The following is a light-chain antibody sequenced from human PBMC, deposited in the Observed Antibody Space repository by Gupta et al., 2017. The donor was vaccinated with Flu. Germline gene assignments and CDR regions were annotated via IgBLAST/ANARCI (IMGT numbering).Light chain of an antibody. Sequence: DIVMTQSPLSLPVIPVEPASIACRSSQSSLHSNGYNDLAWYLQMQGQPPLLLIYLVSNRASGVTDRFSGSSSGTDFTLKTSRVEADDVGVYYCMQALQNPTWTFGQGTKVESK. CDR1: QSSLHSNGYND. V-gene: IGKV2-28*01. J-gene: IGKJ1*01. CDR3: MQALQNPTWT. CDR2: LVS.